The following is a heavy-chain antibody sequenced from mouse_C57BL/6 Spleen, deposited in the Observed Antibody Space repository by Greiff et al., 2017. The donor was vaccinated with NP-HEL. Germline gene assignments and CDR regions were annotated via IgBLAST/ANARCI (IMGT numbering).Heavy chain of an antibody. D-gene: IGHD3-3*01. V-gene: IGHV1-52*01. CDR1: GYTFTSYW. Sequence: VQLQQPGAELVRPGSSVKLSCKASGYTFTSYWMHWVKQRPIQGLEWIGNIDPSDSETHYNQKFKDKATLSVDKSSSTAYMQLSSLTSEDSAVYYCARRAGPRGDWYIDVWGTGTTVTVSS. CDR3: ARRAGPRGDWYIDV. J-gene: IGHJ1*03. CDR2: IDPSDSET.